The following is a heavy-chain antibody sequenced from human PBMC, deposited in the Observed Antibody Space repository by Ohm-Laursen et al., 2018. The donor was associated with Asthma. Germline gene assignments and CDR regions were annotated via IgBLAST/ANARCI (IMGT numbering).Heavy chain of an antibody. CDR2: IYYSGST. V-gene: IGHV4-31*03. CDR1: GFSLTTHGVG. Sequence: QTLTLTCTFSGFSLTTHGVGVGWIRQPPGKGLEWIGYIYYSGSTYYNPSLKSRVTISVDTSKNQLSLKLSPVTAADTAVYYCARIYGSGSYYYYYYGMDVWGQGTTVTVSS. CDR3: ARIYGSGSYYYYYYGMDV. D-gene: IGHD3-10*01. J-gene: IGHJ6*02.